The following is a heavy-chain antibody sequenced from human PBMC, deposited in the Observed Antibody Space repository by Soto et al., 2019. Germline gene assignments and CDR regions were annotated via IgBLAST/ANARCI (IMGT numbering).Heavy chain of an antibody. CDR1: GYTFTGYY. CDR3: ASRGYYDSSGYYYTTVLAFDI. Sequence: ASVKVSCKASGYTFTGYYMHWVRQAPGQGLEWMGWINPNSGGTNYAQKFQGRVTMTRDTSISTAYMELSRLRSDDTAVYYCASRGYYDSSGYYYTTVLAFDIWGQGTMVTV. D-gene: IGHD3-22*01. CDR2: INPNSGGT. V-gene: IGHV1-2*02. J-gene: IGHJ3*02.